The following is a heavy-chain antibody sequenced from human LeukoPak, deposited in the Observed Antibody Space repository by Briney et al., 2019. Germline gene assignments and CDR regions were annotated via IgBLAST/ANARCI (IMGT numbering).Heavy chain of an antibody. CDR2: IYYSGST. J-gene: IGHJ3*02. CDR1: GGSISSSSHY. D-gene: IGHD3-22*01. V-gene: IGHV4-39*01. Sequence: SETRALTCTVSGGSISSSSHYWAWIRQPPGKGLDWFVSIYYSGSTYYNPFLMSRVTISVGTSKTPFTLKLSSVTAADTAMYYCARQPPYYDDSSGYAAGNAFDIWGQGTMVTVSS. CDR3: ARQPPYYDDSSGYAAGNAFDI.